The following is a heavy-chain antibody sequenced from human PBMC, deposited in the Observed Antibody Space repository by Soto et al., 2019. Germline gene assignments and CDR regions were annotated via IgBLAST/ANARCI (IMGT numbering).Heavy chain of an antibody. Sequence: QVQLVESGGGVVQPGRSLRLSCAASGFTFSSYGMHWVRQAPGKGLEWVAVIWYDGSNKYYADSVKGRFTISRDNSKHTLYLQMNSLRAEATAVYYCARDWKEQWLQTGYMDVWGKGTTVTVSS. V-gene: IGHV3-33*01. CDR2: IWYDGSNK. CDR1: GFTFSSYG. D-gene: IGHD6-19*01. CDR3: ARDWKEQWLQTGYMDV. J-gene: IGHJ6*03.